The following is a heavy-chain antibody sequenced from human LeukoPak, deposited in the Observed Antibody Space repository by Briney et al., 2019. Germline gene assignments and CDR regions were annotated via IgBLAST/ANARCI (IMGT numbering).Heavy chain of an antibody. D-gene: IGHD3-10*01. CDR2: IYYSGST. Sequence: SETLSLTCTVSGGSISSYYWSWIRQPPGKGLEWIGYIYYSGSTNYNPSLKSRVTISVDTSKNQFSLKLTSVTAADTAVYYCASFYGSGSYYHLDYWGQGTLVTVSS. CDR1: GGSISSYY. CDR3: ASFYGSGSYYHLDY. V-gene: IGHV4-59*08. J-gene: IGHJ4*02.